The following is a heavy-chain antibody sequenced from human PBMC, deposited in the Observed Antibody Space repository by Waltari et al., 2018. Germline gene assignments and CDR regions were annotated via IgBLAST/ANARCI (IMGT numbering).Heavy chain of an antibody. CDR3: ARGIYYYDSSGYYPFFDY. CDR2: ISPILGIA. D-gene: IGHD3-22*01. Sequence: QVQLVQSGAEVKKPGSSVKVSCKASGGTFSSYAISWVRQAPGQGLEWMGGISPILGIANYAQKFQGRVTITADKSTSTAYMELSSLRSEDTAVYYCARGIYYYDSSGYYPFFDYWGQGTLVIVSS. CDR1: GGTFSSYA. J-gene: IGHJ4*02. V-gene: IGHV1-69*10.